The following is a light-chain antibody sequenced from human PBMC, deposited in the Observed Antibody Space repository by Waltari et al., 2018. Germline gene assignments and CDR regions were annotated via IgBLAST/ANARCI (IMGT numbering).Light chain of an antibody. CDR3: AAWDDSLNVWV. J-gene: IGLJ3*02. V-gene: IGLV1-44*01. CDR1: SSNIGSHT. Sequence: QSVLTQPPSASGTPGQSVTISCSGSSSNIGSHTVNWYQQLPGTAPKLLIYSNDQRPSGIPDRFSGSKSGTSASLAISGLQSEDEADYFCAAWDDSLNVWVFGGGTKLTVL. CDR2: SND.